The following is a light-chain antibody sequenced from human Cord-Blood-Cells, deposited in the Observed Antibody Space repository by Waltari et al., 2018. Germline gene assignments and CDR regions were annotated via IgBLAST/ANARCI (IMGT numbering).Light chain of an antibody. J-gene: IGLJ2*01. V-gene: IGLV2-11*01. CDR3: CSYAGSYTFDVV. CDR1: SSDVAGYKS. Sequence: QFALTQPRPLSGSPGQSVTISCTGTSSDVAGYKSVTWYQQHPGKAPQLMIYDVSKRPPGVPDRCSGSKSGNTASLTISGLQAEDEADYYCCSYAGSYTFDVVFGGGTKLTVL. CDR2: DVS.